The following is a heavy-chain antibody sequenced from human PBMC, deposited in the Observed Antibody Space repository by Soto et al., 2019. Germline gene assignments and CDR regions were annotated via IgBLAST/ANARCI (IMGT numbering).Heavy chain of an antibody. CDR1: GFTFSSYW. V-gene: IGHV3-7*01. J-gene: IGHJ4*02. D-gene: IGHD3-10*01. Sequence: GGSLRLSCAASGFTFSSYWMSWVRQAPGKGLEWVANIKQDGSEKYYVDSVKGRFTISRDNAKNSLYLQMNSLRAEDTAVYYCARGRGTMVRGVPITYFDYWGQGTLVTVSS. CDR2: IKQDGSEK. CDR3: ARGRGTMVRGVPITYFDY.